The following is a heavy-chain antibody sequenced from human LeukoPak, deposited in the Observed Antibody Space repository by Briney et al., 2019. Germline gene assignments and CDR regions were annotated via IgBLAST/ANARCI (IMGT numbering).Heavy chain of an antibody. CDR3: ARSGSTGYSLDY. CDR2: INPNSGGT. CDR1: GYTFTGYY. V-gene: IGHV1-2*02. Sequence: ASVKVSCKASGYTFTGYYMHWVRQAPGQGLEWMGWINPNSGGTNYAQKFQGRVTMTRDTSISTAYMELSRLRSDDTAVYFCARSGSTGYSLDYWGQGTLVTVSS. D-gene: IGHD3-22*01. J-gene: IGHJ4*02.